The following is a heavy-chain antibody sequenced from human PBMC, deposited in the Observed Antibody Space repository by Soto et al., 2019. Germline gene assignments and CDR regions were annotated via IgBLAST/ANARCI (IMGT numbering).Heavy chain of an antibody. J-gene: IGHJ4*02. V-gene: IGHV4-4*02. CDR2: IYRTGST. Sequence: SETLPLTCAVSGGSFTSNNWWTWVRQPPGQGLEWIGEIYRTGSTNYNPSLKSRVTISLDKSENQFSLKVTSLTAADTAVYYCASRDPGTSVDDWGPGTLGTVS. D-gene: IGHD1-7*01. CDR1: GGSFTSNNW. CDR3: ASRDPGTSVDD.